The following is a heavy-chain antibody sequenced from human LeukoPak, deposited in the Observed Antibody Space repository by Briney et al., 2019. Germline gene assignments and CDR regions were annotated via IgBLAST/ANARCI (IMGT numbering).Heavy chain of an antibody. CDR2: ISSSSGTI. J-gene: IGHJ4*02. V-gene: IGHV3-48*04. CDR3: ARRLLKAAAAYYFDY. CDR1: GFTFSRFS. Sequence: GGSLRLSCAASGFTFSRFSMNWVRQAPGKGLEWVSYISSSSGTIYYADSVKGRFTISRDNAKNSLYLQMNSLRAEDTAVYYCARRLLKAAAAYYFDYWGQGTLVTVSS. D-gene: IGHD6-13*01.